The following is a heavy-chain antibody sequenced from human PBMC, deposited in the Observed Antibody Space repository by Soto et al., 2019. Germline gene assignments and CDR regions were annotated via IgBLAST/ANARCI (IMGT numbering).Heavy chain of an antibody. D-gene: IGHD1-7*01. V-gene: IGHV3-66*01. Sequence: EVQLVESGGDLVQPGGTLRLSCAASGFAVSSNYMTWVRQAPGKGLEWVSVIHSGGDTHYADSVRGRFTISRDNSKNTLYLQRNSLRAADTVVYYCARGRPGPTYGGMDVWGQGNTVTVTS. CDR2: IHSGGDT. CDR1: GFAVSSNY. CDR3: ARGRPGPTYGGMDV. J-gene: IGHJ6*02.